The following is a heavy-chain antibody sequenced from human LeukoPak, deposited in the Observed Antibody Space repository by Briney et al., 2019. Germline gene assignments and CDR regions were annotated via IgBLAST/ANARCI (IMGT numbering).Heavy chain of an antibody. CDR1: GGSISSSNW. Sequence: SETLSLTCAVSGGSISSSNWWSWVRQPPGKGLEWIGEIYHSGSTYYNPSLKSRVTISVDTSKNQFSLKLSSVTAADTAVYYCARAYSSSWYYFDYWGQGTLVTVSS. J-gene: IGHJ4*02. D-gene: IGHD6-13*01. V-gene: IGHV4-4*02. CDR2: IYHSGST. CDR3: ARAYSSSWYYFDY.